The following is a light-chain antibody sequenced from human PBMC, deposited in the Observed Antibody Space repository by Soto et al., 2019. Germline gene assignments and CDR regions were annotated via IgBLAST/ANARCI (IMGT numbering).Light chain of an antibody. CDR1: NSVVGSYNF. J-gene: IGLJ1*01. CDR2: EGN. V-gene: IGLV2-23*01. CDR3: CSYAGSGTYV. Sequence: QSVLTQCASVSGSPGQSITISCAGTNSVVGSYNFVSWLQQHAGKAPKLMIYEGNKRPSGVSNRSSGSKSGNTASLTISGLQTEDEADYYCCSYAGSGTYVFGTGTKVTVL.